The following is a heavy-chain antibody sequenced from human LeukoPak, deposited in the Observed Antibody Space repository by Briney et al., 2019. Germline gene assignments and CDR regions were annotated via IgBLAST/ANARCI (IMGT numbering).Heavy chain of an antibody. Sequence: GGSLRLSCEASGFTFSNYRMNWVRQAPGKGLEWVAYIDLSSSTLYYGDSVKGRFTISRDNAKNSVYLQMNSLRAEDTAVYYCAKRSSYCSSTSCPFYGMDVWGQGTTVTVSS. CDR3: AKRSSYCSSTSCPFYGMDV. D-gene: IGHD2-2*01. J-gene: IGHJ6*02. V-gene: IGHV3-48*04. CDR2: IDLSSSTL. CDR1: GFTFSNYR.